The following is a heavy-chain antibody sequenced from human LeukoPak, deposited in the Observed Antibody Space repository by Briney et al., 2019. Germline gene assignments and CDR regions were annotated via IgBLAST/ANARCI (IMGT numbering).Heavy chain of an antibody. Sequence: SVKVSCKASGGTFSSYTISWVRQAPGQGLEWMGRIIPILGIANYAQKVQGRVTITADKSTSTAYMELSSLRSEDTAVYYCARLDYDFWSGYPTDAFDIWGQGTMVTVSS. D-gene: IGHD3-3*01. V-gene: IGHV1-69*02. CDR1: GGTFSSYT. CDR3: ARLDYDFWSGYPTDAFDI. CDR2: IIPILGIA. J-gene: IGHJ3*02.